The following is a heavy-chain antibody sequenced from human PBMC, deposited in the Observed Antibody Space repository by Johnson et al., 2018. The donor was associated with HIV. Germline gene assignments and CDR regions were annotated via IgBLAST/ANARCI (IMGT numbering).Heavy chain of an antibody. D-gene: IGHD3-10*01. V-gene: IGHV3-33*06. J-gene: IGHJ3*02. CDR2: IWFDGSNK. CDR1: GFTFSNFA. Sequence: QVHLVESGGGVVQPGRSLRLSCAASGFTFSNFAIHWVRQAPGKGLEWVAVIWFDGSNKYYADSVKGRFTISRDNSKNTLYLQMNSLRAEDTAVYYCAKEGITMEVDIWGQGTMVTVSS. CDR3: AKEGITMEVDI.